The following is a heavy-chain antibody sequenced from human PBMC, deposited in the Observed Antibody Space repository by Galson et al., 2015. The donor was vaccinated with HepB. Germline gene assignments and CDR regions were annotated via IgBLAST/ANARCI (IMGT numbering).Heavy chain of an antibody. D-gene: IGHD3-3*01. CDR2: IDPSDSYT. Sequence: QSGAEVKKPGESLRISCKGSGYSFTSYWISWVRQMPGKGLEWMGRIDPSDSYTNYSPSFQGHVTISADKSISTAYLQWSSLKASDTAMYYCARENYDFWSGYRGYDWFDPWGQGTLATVSS. V-gene: IGHV5-10-1*01. J-gene: IGHJ5*02. CDR3: ARENYDFWSGYRGYDWFDP. CDR1: GYSFTSYW.